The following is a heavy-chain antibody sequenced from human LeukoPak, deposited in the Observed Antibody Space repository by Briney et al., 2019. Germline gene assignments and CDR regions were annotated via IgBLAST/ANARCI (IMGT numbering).Heavy chain of an antibody. V-gene: IGHV3-7*05. CDR2: IKQDGSEK. D-gene: IGHD6-6*01. Sequence: GGSLRLSCEASGFTFSKYWMSWVRQAPGKGLEWVANIKQDGSEKYYVDSVKGRFTISRDNAKKSLYMQMNSLRAEDTAVYYCLRVVSGGLQLVPDNWFDPWGQGTLVTVSS. CDR3: LRVVSGGLQLVPDNWFDP. J-gene: IGHJ5*02. CDR1: GFTFSKYW.